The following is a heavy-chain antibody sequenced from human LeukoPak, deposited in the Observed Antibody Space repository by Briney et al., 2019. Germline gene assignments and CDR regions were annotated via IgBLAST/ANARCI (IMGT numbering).Heavy chain of an antibody. D-gene: IGHD2-2*03. CDR3: ARNGYCSSTSCRRFDP. J-gene: IGHJ5*02. CDR2: IDSTSTYI. V-gene: IGHV3-21*01. CDR1: GFIFSSYS. Sequence: GGSLRLSCAASGFIFSSYSMNWVRQAPGKGLEWVSFIDSTSTYIHYADSVKGRFTISRDNAKNSLYLQMNSLRAEDTAVYYCARNGYCSSTSCRRFDPWGQGTLVTVSS.